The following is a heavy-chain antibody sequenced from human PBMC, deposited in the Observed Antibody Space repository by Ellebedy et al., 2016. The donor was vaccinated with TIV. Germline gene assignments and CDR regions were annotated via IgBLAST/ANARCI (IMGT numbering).Heavy chain of an antibody. J-gene: IGHJ4*02. Sequence: GESLKISCAASGFSFRNYWMNWVRQAPGKGLEWLAVISYDGSAKYYADSVKGRFTISRDNSKKTLYLQMNSLRAEDTAVYYCGKDHDSSRSYITGDYWGQGTLVTVSS. CDR2: ISYDGSAK. CDR3: GKDHDSSRSYITGDY. V-gene: IGHV3-30*18. D-gene: IGHD6-19*01. CDR1: GFSFRNYW.